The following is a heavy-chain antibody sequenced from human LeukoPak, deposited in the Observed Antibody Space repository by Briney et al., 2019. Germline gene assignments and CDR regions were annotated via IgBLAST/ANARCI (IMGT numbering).Heavy chain of an antibody. D-gene: IGHD3-16*01. CDR1: GFTFSNYW. Sequence: GGSLRLSCAASGFTFSNYWMHWVRQASGKGLVWVSRINGDGSSTNYADSVKGRFTISRDNAKNTVNLQMNSLRAEDTAVYYCARDWFGIESWGQGTLVTVSS. V-gene: IGHV3-74*01. J-gene: IGHJ4*02. CDR2: INGDGSST. CDR3: ARDWFGIES.